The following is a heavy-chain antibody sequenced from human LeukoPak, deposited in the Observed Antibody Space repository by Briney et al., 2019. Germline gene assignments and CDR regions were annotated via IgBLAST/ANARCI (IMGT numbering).Heavy chain of an antibody. CDR2: IWYDGTKK. Sequence: PGGSLRLSCGVSGLTFGYHGMHWVRQAPGKGLEWVAVIWYDGTKKYYADSVKDRFTISRDNSENEVYLQMNSLIDEDTAVYYCASRPSNGVVGPLDYWGRGTLVTVSS. CDR1: GLTFGYHG. V-gene: IGHV3-33*03. J-gene: IGHJ4*02. CDR3: ASRPSNGVVGPLDY. D-gene: IGHD2-21*01.